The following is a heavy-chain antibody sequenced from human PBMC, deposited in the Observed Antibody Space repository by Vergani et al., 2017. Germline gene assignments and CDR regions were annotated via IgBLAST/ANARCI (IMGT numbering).Heavy chain of an antibody. CDR2: IKSKTDGGTT. D-gene: IGHD6-19*01. CDR1: GFTFSNAW. V-gene: IGHV3-15*01. CDR3: ARDTYSSGWWENY. Sequence: EVQLVESGGGLVKPGGSLRLSCAASGFTFSNAWMSWVRQAPGKGLEWVGRIKSKTDGGTTDYAAPVKGRFTISRDNAKNSLYLQMNSLRAEDTAVYYCARDTYSSGWWENYWGQGTLVTVSS. J-gene: IGHJ4*02.